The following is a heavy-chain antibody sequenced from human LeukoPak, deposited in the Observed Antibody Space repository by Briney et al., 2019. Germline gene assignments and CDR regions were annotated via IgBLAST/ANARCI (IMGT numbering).Heavy chain of an antibody. Sequence: PGGSLRLSCAASGFTVSSNYMSWVRQAPGKGLEWVSVIYSGGSTYYADSVKGRFTISRDNSKNTLYLQMNSLRAEDTAVYYCAREGAAAGTVNWFDPWGQGTLVTVSS. CDR3: AREGAAAGTVNWFDP. CDR2: IYSGGST. J-gene: IGHJ5*02. V-gene: IGHV3-66*01. CDR1: GFTVSSNY. D-gene: IGHD6-13*01.